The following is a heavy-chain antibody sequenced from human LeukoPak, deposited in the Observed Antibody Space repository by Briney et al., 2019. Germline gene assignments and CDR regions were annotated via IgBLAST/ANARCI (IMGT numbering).Heavy chain of an antibody. V-gene: IGHV4-61*08. D-gene: IGHD3-22*01. CDR2: GHYSGST. J-gene: IGHJ5*02. Sequence: PSETLSLTCTVSGGSISGGGYYWTWIRQPPGKGLEWIGFGHYSGSTNYSPSLQSRVTISVDTSNTQFSLTLTSVTAADTAVYYCARETRLSMIQRGNWFDTWGQGILVTVSS. CDR3: ARETRLSMIQRGNWFDT. CDR1: GGSISGGGYY.